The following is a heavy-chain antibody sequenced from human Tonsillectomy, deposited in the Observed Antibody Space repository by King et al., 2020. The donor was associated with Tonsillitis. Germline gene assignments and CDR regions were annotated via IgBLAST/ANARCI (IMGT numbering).Heavy chain of an antibody. J-gene: IGHJ5*01. CDR1: GFTFTGYY. V-gene: IGHV1-2*02. D-gene: IGHD6-19*01. CDR2: INPNSGGT. CDR3: ARGDNSGWYDS. Sequence: QLVQSGAEVKKPGASVKVSCKASGFTFTGYYMHWGRQAPGQGLEWMGWINPNSGGTNYEQKFKGRVTMTRDTSISTAYMELSRLRSDDTAVYYCARGDNSGWYDSWGQGTLVTVSS.